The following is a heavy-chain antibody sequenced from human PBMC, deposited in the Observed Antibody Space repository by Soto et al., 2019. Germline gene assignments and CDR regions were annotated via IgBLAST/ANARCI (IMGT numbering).Heavy chain of an antibody. V-gene: IGHV1-2*02. J-gene: IGHJ6*02. D-gene: IGHD1-26*01. Sequence: ASVKVSCKASGYTFTGYYMHWVRQAPGQGLEWMGWINPNSGGTNYAQKFQGRVTMTRDTSISTAYMELSRLRSEDTAVYYCEIGLLSKYYYYYYGMDVWGQGTTVTVSS. CDR3: EIGLLSKYYYYYYGMDV. CDR2: INPNSGGT. CDR1: GYTFTGYY.